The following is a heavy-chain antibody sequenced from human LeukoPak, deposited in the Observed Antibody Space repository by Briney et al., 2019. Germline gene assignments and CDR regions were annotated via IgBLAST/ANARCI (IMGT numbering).Heavy chain of an antibody. CDR2: ISSSSSYI. V-gene: IGHV3-21*01. CDR1: GFTLSSYS. Sequence: PGGALRLPCAASGFTLSSYSMNWVRQGPGKGLEWVSSISSSSSYIYYADSGKGRFNISRDNAKNSLYLQVNSLSAEETAVYYCARDSPPTYYYYYGMDVWGQGTTVTVSS. J-gene: IGHJ6*02. CDR3: ARDSPPTYYYYYGMDV.